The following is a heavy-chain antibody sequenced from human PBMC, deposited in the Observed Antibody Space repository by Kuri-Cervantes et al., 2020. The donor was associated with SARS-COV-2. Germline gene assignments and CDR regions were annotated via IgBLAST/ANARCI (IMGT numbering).Heavy chain of an antibody. J-gene: IGHJ2*01. CDR2: IWYDGSNK. D-gene: IGHD3-10*01. Sequence: GESLKISCAASGFTFSSYGMHWVRQAPGKGLEWVAVIWYDGSNKYYADSVKDRFTISRDNSKNTLYLQMNSLRAEDTAVYYCARHELTMAWGVLWYFDLWGRGTLVTVSS. CDR3: ARHELTMAWGVLWYFDL. V-gene: IGHV3-33*08. CDR1: GFTFSSYG.